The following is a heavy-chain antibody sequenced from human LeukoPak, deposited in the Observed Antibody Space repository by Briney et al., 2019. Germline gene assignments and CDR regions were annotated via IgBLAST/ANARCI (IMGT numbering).Heavy chain of an antibody. Sequence: SETLSLTCTVSGGSISSYYCSWIRQPPGKGLEWIGYIYYSGSTNYNPSLKSRVTISVDTSKNQFSLKLSSVTAADTAVYYCARVGSCSGGSCYRWFDPWGQGTLVTVSS. CDR2: IYYSGST. D-gene: IGHD2-15*01. V-gene: IGHV4-59*01. CDR3: ARVGSCSGGSCYRWFDP. J-gene: IGHJ5*02. CDR1: GGSISSYY.